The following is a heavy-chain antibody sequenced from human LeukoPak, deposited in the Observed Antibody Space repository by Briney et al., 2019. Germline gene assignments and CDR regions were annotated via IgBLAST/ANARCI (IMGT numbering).Heavy chain of an antibody. CDR3: ARENYFDY. V-gene: IGHV3-7*04. CDR1: GFTFSRFW. Sequence: GESLRLSCAASGFTFSRFWMGWVRQAPGKGLEWVANIKPDGSEKNYGDSVRGRFTISRDNARNSLSLQMNSLRAEDTAVYYCARENYFDYWGQGTLVTVSS. J-gene: IGHJ4*02. CDR2: IKPDGSEK.